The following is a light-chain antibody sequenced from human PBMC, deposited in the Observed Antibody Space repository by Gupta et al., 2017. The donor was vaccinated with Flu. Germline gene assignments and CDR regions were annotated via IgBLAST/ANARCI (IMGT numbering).Light chain of an antibody. Sequence: SYELTQPLSLSVSPRQTARITCSRDGFPDQYAYWYQQKPGQAPVLVIYKDSERPSGIPDRFYGSSSGTTVTLTIRGVQAEDEADYFCQSTDSSGTYEVFGGGTKLTVL. CDR1: GFPDQY. CDR2: KDS. CDR3: QSTDSSGTYEV. J-gene: IGLJ3*02. V-gene: IGLV3-25*03.